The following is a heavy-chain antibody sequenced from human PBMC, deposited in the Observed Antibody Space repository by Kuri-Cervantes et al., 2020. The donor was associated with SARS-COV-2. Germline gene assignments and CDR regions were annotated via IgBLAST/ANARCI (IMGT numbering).Heavy chain of an antibody. J-gene: IGHJ3*02. D-gene: IGHD4-11*01. CDR3: ARTYVTVTGDAFDI. Sequence: SETLSLTCAVYGGSFSGYYWSWIRQPPGKGLEWIGEVNHSGSTNYNPSLKSRVTISVDTSKNQFSLKLSSVTAADTAVYYCARTYVTVTGDAFDIWGQGTMVTVSS. V-gene: IGHV4-34*01. CDR1: GGSFSGYY. CDR2: VNHSGST.